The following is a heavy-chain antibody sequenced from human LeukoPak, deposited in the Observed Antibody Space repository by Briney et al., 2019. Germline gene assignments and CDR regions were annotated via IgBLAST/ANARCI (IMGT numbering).Heavy chain of an antibody. Sequence: ASVKVSCKASGGTFSSYAISWVRQAPGQGLEWMGGIIPIFGTAIYAQKFQGRVTITADESTSTAYMELSSLRSEDTAVYYCARDDSSGYYYSSINYYYYGMDVWGQGTTVTVSS. V-gene: IGHV1-69*01. CDR2: IIPIFGTA. D-gene: IGHD3-22*01. CDR1: GGTFSSYA. CDR3: ARDDSSGYYYSSINYYYYGMDV. J-gene: IGHJ6*02.